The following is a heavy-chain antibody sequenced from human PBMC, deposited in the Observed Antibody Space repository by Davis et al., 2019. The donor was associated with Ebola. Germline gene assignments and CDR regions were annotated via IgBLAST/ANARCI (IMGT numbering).Heavy chain of an antibody. J-gene: IGHJ4*02. Sequence: GESLKISCAASGFTFSSYGMHWVRQAPGKGLEWVAVISYDGSNKYYADSVKGRFTISRDNSKNTLYLQMNSLRAEDTAVYYCARAYDFWSEHDWGQGTLVTVSS. D-gene: IGHD3-3*01. V-gene: IGHV3-30*03. CDR2: ISYDGSNK. CDR3: ARAYDFWSEHD. CDR1: GFTFSSYG.